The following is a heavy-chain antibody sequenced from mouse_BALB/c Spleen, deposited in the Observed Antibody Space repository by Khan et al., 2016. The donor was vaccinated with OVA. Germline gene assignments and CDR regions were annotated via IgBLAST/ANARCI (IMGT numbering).Heavy chain of an antibody. J-gene: IGHJ4*01. CDR1: GFSLSRYN. Sequence: QVQLKESGPGLVAPSQSLSITCTVSGFSLSRYNIHWVRQPPGKGLEWLGMIWGGGGTAYNSTLNSRLSTSKDNSKSQVFLKMNSHQTDDSAMYYSARAYYRYDGYYAMDYWGQGTSVTVSS. V-gene: IGHV2-6-4*01. CDR2: IWGGGGT. D-gene: IGHD2-14*01. CDR3: ARAYYRYDGYYAMDY.